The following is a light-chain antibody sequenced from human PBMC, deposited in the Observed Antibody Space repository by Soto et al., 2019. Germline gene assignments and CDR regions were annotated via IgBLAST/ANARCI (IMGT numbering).Light chain of an antibody. CDR1: QGISSY. CDR2: AAS. CDR3: QQYYSYPGFT. Sequence: AIWMTQTPSSLSASTGDRVTITCRASQGISSYLAWYQQKPGKAPELLIYAASTLQSGVPSRFSGSGSGTDFTLTISCLQSEDFATYYCQQYYSYPGFTFGPGTKVDIK. V-gene: IGKV1-8*01. J-gene: IGKJ3*01.